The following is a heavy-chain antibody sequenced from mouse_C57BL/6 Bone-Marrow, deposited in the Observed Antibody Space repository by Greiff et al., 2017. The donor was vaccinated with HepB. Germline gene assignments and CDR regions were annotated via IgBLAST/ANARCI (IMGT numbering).Heavy chain of an antibody. J-gene: IGHJ2*01. CDR2: INPSTGGT. CDR3: APERDYFDY. CDR1: GYSFTGYY. Sequence: VQLQQSGPELVKPGASVKISCKASGYSFTGYYMNWVKQSPEKSLEWIGEINPSTGGTTYNQKFKAKATLTVDKSSSTAYMQLKSLTSEDSAVYYCAPERDYFDYWGQGTTLTVSS. V-gene: IGHV1-42*01.